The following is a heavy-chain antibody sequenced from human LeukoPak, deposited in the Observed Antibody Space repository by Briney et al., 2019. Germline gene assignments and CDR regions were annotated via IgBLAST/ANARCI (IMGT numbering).Heavy chain of an antibody. CDR2: IYSGGST. D-gene: IGHD5-24*01. Sequence: GGSLRLSCAASGFTVSSNYKSWVRQAPGKGLEWVSVIYSGGSTYYADSVKGRFTISRDNSKNTLYLQMNSLRAEDTAVYYCARVEGDGYNIDYWGQGTLVTVSS. CDR1: GFTVSSNY. CDR3: ARVEGDGYNIDY. J-gene: IGHJ4*02. V-gene: IGHV3-66*01.